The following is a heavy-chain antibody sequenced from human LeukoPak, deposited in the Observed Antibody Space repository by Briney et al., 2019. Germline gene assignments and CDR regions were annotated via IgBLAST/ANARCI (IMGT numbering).Heavy chain of an antibody. J-gene: IGHJ6*02. CDR2: INHSGST. D-gene: IGHD1-26*01. V-gene: IGHV4-34*01. CDR1: GGSFSGYY. CDR3: ARESGSYYYYYYGMDI. Sequence: PSETLSLTCAVYGGSFSGYYWSWIRQPPGKGLEWIGEINHSGSTNYNPSLKSRVTISVDTSKNQFSLKLSSVTAADTAVYYCARESGSYYYYYYGMDIWGQGTTVTVSS.